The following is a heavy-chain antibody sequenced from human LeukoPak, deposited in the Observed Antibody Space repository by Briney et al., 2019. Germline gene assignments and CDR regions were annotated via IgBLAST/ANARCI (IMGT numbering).Heavy chain of an antibody. V-gene: IGHV3-30-3*01. CDR2: ISYDGSNK. Sequence: GGSLRLSCAASGFTLSSYAMHWVRPAPGKGLEWVAVISYDGSNKYYADSVKGRFTISRDNSKNKLYLQMNSLRAEDTAVYYCARDRSDYYYGMDVWGQGTTVTVSS. J-gene: IGHJ6*02. CDR3: ARDRSDYYYGMDV. CDR1: GFTLSSYA.